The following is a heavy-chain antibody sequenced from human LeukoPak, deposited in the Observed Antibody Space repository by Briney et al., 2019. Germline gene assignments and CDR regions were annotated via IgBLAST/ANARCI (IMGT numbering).Heavy chain of an antibody. V-gene: IGHV4-4*07. CDR2: IYTSGST. CDR1: GGSISSYY. Sequence: SETLSLTCTVSGGSISSYYWSWIRQPAGKGLEWIGRIYTSGSTNYNPSLKSRVTMSVDTSKNQFSLELSSVTAADTAVYYCARYCSSTSCSEVDAFDIWGQGTMVTVSS. CDR3: ARYCSSTSCSEVDAFDI. D-gene: IGHD2-2*01. J-gene: IGHJ3*02.